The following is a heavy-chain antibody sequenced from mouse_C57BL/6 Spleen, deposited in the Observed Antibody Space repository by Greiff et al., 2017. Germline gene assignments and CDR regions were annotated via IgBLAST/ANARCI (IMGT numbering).Heavy chain of an antibody. CDR2: IDPETGGT. CDR3: TRTPHTLVATDWYFDV. V-gene: IGHV1-15*01. D-gene: IGHD1-1*01. CDR1: GYTFTDYE. J-gene: IGHJ1*03. Sequence: VKLVESGAELVRPGASVTLSCKASGYTFTDYEMHWVKQTPVHGLEWIGAIDPETGGTAYNQKFKGKAILTADKSSSTAYMELRSLTSEDSAVYYCTRTPHTLVATDWYFDVWGTGTTVTVSS.